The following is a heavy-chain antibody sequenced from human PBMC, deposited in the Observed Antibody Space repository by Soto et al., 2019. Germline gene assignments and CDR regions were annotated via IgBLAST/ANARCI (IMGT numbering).Heavy chain of an antibody. J-gene: IGHJ4*02. CDR3: ARQIYDSDTGPNFQYYFDS. Sequence: WESLKISCKGSGYSFAGHWITWVRQKPVKGLAWMGRIDPSDSQTYYSPSFRGHVTISVTKSITTVFLQWSSLRASDTAMYYCARQIYDSDTGPNFQYYFDSWGQGTPLTVSS. D-gene: IGHD3-22*01. CDR1: GYSFAGHW. CDR2: IDPSDSQT. V-gene: IGHV5-10-1*01.